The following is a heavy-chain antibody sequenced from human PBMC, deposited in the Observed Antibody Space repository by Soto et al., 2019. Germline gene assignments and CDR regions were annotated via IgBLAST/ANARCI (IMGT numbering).Heavy chain of an antibody. D-gene: IGHD6-13*01. CDR2: INHSGST. CDR1: GGSFSGYY. Sequence: QVQLQQWGAGLLKPSETLSLTCAVYGGSFSGYYWSWIRQPPGKGLEWIGEINHSGSTNYNPSLKSRVTISVATSTDQFSLKLGSVTAADTAVYYCARGTPRIPGIAAAGRNWFDPWGQGTLVTVSS. J-gene: IGHJ5*02. CDR3: ARGTPRIPGIAAAGRNWFDP. V-gene: IGHV4-34*01.